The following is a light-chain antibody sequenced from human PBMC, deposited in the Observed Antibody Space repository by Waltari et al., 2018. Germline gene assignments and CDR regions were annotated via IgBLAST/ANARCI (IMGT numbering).Light chain of an antibody. CDR1: QTLSNY. CDR3: HHDYRLPVT. J-gene: IGKJ4*02. CDR2: GAS. V-gene: IGKV1-39*01. Sequence: VQMTQSPSSLSASGGDRVTITCRASQTLSNYLNWYQHKAGGAPDLLFFGASTLHTGVPSRFSGSGSGTEFTLTINHLEPEDSAAYYCHHDYRLPVTFGGGT.